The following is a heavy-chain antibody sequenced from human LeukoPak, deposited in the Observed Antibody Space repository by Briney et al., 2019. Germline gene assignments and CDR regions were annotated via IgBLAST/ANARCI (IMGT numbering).Heavy chain of an antibody. D-gene: IGHD6-19*01. CDR1: GGSISSSTYY. Sequence: SETLSLTCTVSGGSISSSTYYWGWIRQPPGKGLEWIGSIYYSGSTYYNPSLNSRVTISVDTSKNQFSLKLSSVTAADTAVYYCARDHSGSGWYHFDYWGQGTLVTVSS. CDR2: IYYSGST. J-gene: IGHJ4*02. V-gene: IGHV4-39*07. CDR3: ARDHSGSGWYHFDY.